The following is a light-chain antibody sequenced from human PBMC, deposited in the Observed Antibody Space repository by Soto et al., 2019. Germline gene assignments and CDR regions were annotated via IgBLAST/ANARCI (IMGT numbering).Light chain of an antibody. V-gene: IGLV2-14*01. CDR1: SGDVGGYDY. CDR3: RSHTSGSTRG. J-gene: IGLJ1*01. Sequence: QSVLTQPASVSGSPGQSIAISCTGTSGDVGGYDYVSWYQQHPDKAPKLMIYEVTKRPSWVSNRFSGSKSGNTASLTISGLQPEDEADYYCRSHTSGSTRGFGSGTKVTVL. CDR2: EVT.